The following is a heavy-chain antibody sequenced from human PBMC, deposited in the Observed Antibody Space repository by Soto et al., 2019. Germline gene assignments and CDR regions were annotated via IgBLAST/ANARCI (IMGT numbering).Heavy chain of an antibody. CDR1: GFTFSGSA. J-gene: IGHJ4*02. CDR2: IRSKANSYAT. D-gene: IGHD2-15*01. CDR3: TSGYCSGGSCLTVDY. V-gene: IGHV3-73*01. Sequence: EVQLVESGGGLVQPGGSLKLSCAAFGFTFSGSAMHWVRQASGKGLEWVGRIRSKANSYATAYAASVKGRFTISRDDSKNTAYLQMNSLKTEDTAVYYCTSGYCSGGSCLTVDYWGQGTLVTVSS.